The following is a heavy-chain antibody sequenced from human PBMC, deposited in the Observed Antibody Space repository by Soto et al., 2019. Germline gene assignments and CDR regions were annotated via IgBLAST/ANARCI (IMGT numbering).Heavy chain of an antibody. V-gene: IGHV4-39*01. CDR3: ARQNPYGDFGGWFDP. J-gene: IGHJ5*02. Sequence: QLQLQESSPGLVKPSEALSLTCTVSGGSIRSSDYYWGWIRQPPGKGLEWIGNIYFRGKTYYNPSLRSRVTISVDTSTNQFSLKVTSVTAADTALCFCARQNPYGDFGGWFDPWGQGTLVILSS. D-gene: IGHD4-17*01. CDR1: GGSIRSSDYY. CDR2: IYFRGKT.